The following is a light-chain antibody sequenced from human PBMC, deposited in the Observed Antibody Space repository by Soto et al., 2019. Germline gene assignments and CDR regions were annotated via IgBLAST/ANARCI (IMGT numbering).Light chain of an antibody. J-gene: IGKJ1*01. Sequence: IVLTQSPATLSLSLGERATLSCRASQSISSSLAWYQQKPGQAPRLLIFDASSRATGFPARFSGSGSGTDFTLTIGSLEPEDFAVYYCQQRSEWPRTFGQGTKVDIK. V-gene: IGKV3-11*01. CDR2: DAS. CDR1: QSISSS. CDR3: QQRSEWPRT.